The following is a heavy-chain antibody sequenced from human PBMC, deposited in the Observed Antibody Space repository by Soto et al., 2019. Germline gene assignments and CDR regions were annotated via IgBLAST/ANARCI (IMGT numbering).Heavy chain of an antibody. CDR3: ARGSPGYSSGWYRWYAFDI. CDR1: GYTFTSYG. Sequence: GASVKVSCKASGYTFTSYGISWVRQAPGQGLEWMGWISAYDGNTNYAQKLQGRVTMTTDTSTSTAYMELRSLRSDDTAVYYCARGSPGYSSGWYRWYAFDIWGQETMVTVSS. D-gene: IGHD6-19*01. CDR2: ISAYDGNT. V-gene: IGHV1-18*01. J-gene: IGHJ3*02.